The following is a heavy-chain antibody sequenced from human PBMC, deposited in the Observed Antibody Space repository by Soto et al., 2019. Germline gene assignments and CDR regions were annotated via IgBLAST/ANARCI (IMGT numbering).Heavy chain of an antibody. J-gene: IGHJ4*02. Sequence: GASVKVSCKASGYTFTSYSITWVRQAPGQGLEWMGWISVYIGNTKYAQDFQGRVTITTDTSTNTAYMELRSLRSDDTAVYYCARDGVAVTTRISVYWGQGTLVTVSS. CDR3: ARDGVAVTTRISVY. CDR1: GYTFTSYS. V-gene: IGHV1-18*01. CDR2: ISVYIGNT. D-gene: IGHD4-4*01.